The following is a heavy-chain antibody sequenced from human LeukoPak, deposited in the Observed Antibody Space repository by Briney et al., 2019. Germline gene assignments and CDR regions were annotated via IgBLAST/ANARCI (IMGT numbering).Heavy chain of an antibody. CDR3: ARDPLGGYYFDY. D-gene: IGHD3-16*01. CDR2: YGTSSSYI. Sequence: GGSLRLSCAVSGFTFSRYSMNWVRQTPGKGLEWVSYYGTSSSYIYYADSVKGRFTISRDNAKNSLYPQMNNLRAEDTAVYYCARDPLGGYYFDYWGQGTLVTVSS. CDR1: GFTFSRYS. V-gene: IGHV3-21*06. J-gene: IGHJ4*02.